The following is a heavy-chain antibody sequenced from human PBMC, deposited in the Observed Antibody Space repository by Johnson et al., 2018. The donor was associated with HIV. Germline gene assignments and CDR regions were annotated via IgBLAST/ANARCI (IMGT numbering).Heavy chain of an antibody. Sequence: QVQLVESGGGVVQPGRSLRLSCAASGFTFSSYAMRWVRQAPGKGLEWVAVTTYDVTNKYYADSVKGRFTISRDNSKNTLYLQMNRLRAEDTAVYYCARLPSGYSRDGFNVWGQGTMVTLSS. J-gene: IGHJ3*01. CDR1: GFTFSSYA. V-gene: IGHV3-30*04. CDR3: ARLPSGYSRDGFNV. CDR2: TTYDVTNK. D-gene: IGHD5-18*01.